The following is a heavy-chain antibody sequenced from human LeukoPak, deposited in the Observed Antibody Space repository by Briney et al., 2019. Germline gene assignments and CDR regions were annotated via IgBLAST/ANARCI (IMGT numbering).Heavy chain of an antibody. CDR1: GYTFTGYY. V-gene: IGHV1-2*02. CDR2: ISPNSGGT. J-gene: IGHJ1*01. Sequence: ASVKVSCKASGYTFTGYYMHWVRQAPGQGLEWMGWISPNSGGTNYAQKFQGRVTMTRDTSISTAYMELSRLRSDDTAVYYCATSGSYYRYFQHWGQGTLVTVSS. D-gene: IGHD1-26*01. CDR3: ATSGSYYRYFQH.